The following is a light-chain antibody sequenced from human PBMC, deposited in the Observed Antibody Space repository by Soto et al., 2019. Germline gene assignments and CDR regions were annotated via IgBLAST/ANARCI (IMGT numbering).Light chain of an antibody. CDR3: QQSLTIPYT. J-gene: IGKJ2*01. CDR2: AAS. Sequence: DIQMTQSPSSLSASVRDRVTITCRASQTISTHLNWYQQKPGKAPKILIYAASTLQSGVPSRFSGSGSGTDFTLTINSLQPEDFATYYCQQSLTIPYTFGQGTKLDIK. V-gene: IGKV1-39*01. CDR1: QTISTH.